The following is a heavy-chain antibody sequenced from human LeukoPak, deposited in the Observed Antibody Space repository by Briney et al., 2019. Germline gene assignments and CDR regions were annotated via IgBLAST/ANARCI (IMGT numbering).Heavy chain of an antibody. J-gene: IGHJ4*02. Sequence: SQTLSLTCIVSGGSMSSYYWGWIWQPARKGLGWIGRIYTSGSANYSPSLKSRVAMSVDTSKNQFSLKLSSVTAADTAVYYCARASIAARPYFDYWGQGTLVTVSS. CDR3: ARASIAARPYFDY. CDR2: IYTSGSA. D-gene: IGHD6-6*01. V-gene: IGHV4-4*07. CDR1: GGSMSSYY.